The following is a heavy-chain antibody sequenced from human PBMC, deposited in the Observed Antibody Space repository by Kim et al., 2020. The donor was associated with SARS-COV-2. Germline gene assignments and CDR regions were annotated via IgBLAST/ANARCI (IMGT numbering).Heavy chain of an antibody. J-gene: IGHJ4*02. D-gene: IGHD4-17*01. V-gene: IGHV1-2*02. Sequence: AQKVQGRVTMTRDTSISTAYMELSRLRSDDTAVYYCAGLAYGGNPRAVDYWGQGTLVTVSS. CDR3: AGLAYGGNPRAVDY.